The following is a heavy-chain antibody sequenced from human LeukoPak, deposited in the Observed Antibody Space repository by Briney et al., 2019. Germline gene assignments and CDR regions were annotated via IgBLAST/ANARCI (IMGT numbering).Heavy chain of an antibody. Sequence: SGPTLVKPTQTLTLTCTFSGFSLSTSGVGVGWIRQPPGKALEWLALIYWNDDKRYSPSLKSRLTITKDTSKNQVVLTMTNMDPVDTATYYCAHSAYDFWSGYYTDDAFDIWGQGTMVTVSS. CDR2: IYWNDDK. V-gene: IGHV2-5*01. CDR1: GFSLSTSGVG. CDR3: AHSAYDFWSGYYTDDAFDI. J-gene: IGHJ3*02. D-gene: IGHD3-3*01.